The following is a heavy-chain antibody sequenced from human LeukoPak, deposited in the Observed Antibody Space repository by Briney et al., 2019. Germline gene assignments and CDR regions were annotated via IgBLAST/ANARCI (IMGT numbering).Heavy chain of an antibody. Sequence: GGSLRLSCAASGFTSDDYGMSWVRQAPGKGLEWVSGINWNGGSTGYADSVKGRFTISRDNAKNSLYLQMNSLRAEDTALYYCARDDYGDYYFDYWGQGTLVTVSS. CDR2: INWNGGST. V-gene: IGHV3-20*04. D-gene: IGHD4-17*01. CDR3: ARDDYGDYYFDY. J-gene: IGHJ4*02. CDR1: GFTSDDYG.